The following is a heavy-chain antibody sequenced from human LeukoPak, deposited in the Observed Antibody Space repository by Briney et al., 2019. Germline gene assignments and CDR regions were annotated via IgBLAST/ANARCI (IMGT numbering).Heavy chain of an antibody. CDR3: ARGHLYDYSSTSYYFDY. CDR2: VYPGDSDT. D-gene: IGHD3-22*01. CDR1: GYSFASYW. J-gene: IGHJ4*02. Sequence: GESLKISCKGSGYSFASYWIGWVRQLPGKGLEWMGVVYPGDSDTRYSPSFQGQVTISADKSISTAYLQWSSLKASDTAMYYCARGHLYDYSSTSYYFDYWGQGTLVTVSS. V-gene: IGHV5-51*01.